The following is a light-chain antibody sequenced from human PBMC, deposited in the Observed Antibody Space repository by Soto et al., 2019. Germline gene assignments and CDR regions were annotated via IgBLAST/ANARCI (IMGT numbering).Light chain of an antibody. CDR3: QQYDSYSWT. CDR1: QSISSW. V-gene: IGKV1-5*01. Sequence: DIRMTQSPSTLAASVGDRVTITCRASQSISSWLAWYQQKPGEAPKLLIYDASSLESGVPSRFSGSGSGTEFTPTISSLQTDDFATYYCQQYDSYSWTFCQGTKVDIK. J-gene: IGKJ1*01. CDR2: DAS.